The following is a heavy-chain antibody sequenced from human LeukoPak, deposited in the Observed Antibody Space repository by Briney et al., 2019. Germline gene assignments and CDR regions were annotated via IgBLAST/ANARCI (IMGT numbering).Heavy chain of an antibody. V-gene: IGHV1-69*13. CDR1: GGTFSSYA. D-gene: IGHD3-16*02. CDR2: IIPIFGTA. Sequence: ASVKVSCKASGGTFSSYAISWVRQAPGQGLEWMGGIIPIFGTANYAQKFQGRVTITADESTSTAYMELSSLRSEDTAVYYCARVSKTDNWFDPWGQGTLVTVSS. CDR3: ARVSKTDNWFDP. J-gene: IGHJ5*02.